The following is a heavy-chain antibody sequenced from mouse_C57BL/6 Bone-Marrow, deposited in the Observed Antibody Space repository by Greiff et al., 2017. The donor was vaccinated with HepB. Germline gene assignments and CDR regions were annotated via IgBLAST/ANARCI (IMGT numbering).Heavy chain of an antibody. J-gene: IGHJ4*01. CDR2: IHPNSGST. Sequence: VQLKEPGAELVKPGASVKLSCKASGYTFTSYWMHWVKQRPGQGLEWIGMIHPNSGSTNYNEKFKSKATLTVDKSSSTAYMQLSSLTSEDSAVYYCARSPSSYGAMDYWGQGTSVTVSS. CDR1: GYTFTSYW. D-gene: IGHD1-1*01. V-gene: IGHV1-64*01. CDR3: ARSPSSYGAMDY.